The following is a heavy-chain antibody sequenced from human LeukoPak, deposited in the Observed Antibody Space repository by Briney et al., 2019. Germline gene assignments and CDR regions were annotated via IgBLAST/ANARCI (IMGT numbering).Heavy chain of an antibody. V-gene: IGHV3-21*01. CDR2: ISSSSSYI. D-gene: IGHD3-9*01. Sequence: GGSLRLSCAASEFTVSGDYMTWVRQAPGKGLEWVSSISSSSSYIYYADSVKGRFTISRDNAKNSLYLQMNSLRAEDTAVYYCARAGYDILTEWLKRGWFDPWGQGTLVTVSS. CDR1: EFTVSGDY. J-gene: IGHJ5*02. CDR3: ARAGYDILTEWLKRGWFDP.